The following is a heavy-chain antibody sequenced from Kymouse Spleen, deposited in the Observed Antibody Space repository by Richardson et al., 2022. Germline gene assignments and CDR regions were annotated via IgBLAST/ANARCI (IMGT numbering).Heavy chain of an antibody. J-gene: IGHJ6*02. CDR2: ISWNSGSI. V-gene: IGHV3-9*01. CDR3: AKDILGHYYYGMDV. CDR1: GFTFDDYA. Sequence: EVQLVESGGGLVQPGRSLRLSCAASGFTFDDYAMHWVRQAPGKGLEWVSGISWNSGSIGYADSVKGRFTISRDNAKNSLYLQMNSLRAEDTALYYCAKDILGHYYYGMDVWGQGTTVTVSS. D-gene: IGHD7-27*02.